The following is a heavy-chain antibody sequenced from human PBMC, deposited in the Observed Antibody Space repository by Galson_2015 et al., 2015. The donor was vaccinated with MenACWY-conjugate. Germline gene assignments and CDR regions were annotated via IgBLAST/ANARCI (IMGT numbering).Heavy chain of an antibody. V-gene: IGHV3-23*01. J-gene: IGHJ3*02. Sequence: SLRLSCAASGFTFSSYAMSLVRQAPGKGLEWVSSISGSGGNTYDADSMKGHFTISRDNSKSTLYLQMNSLRAEDTAVYYCARAAHGYNSVFGDAFDIWGQGTMVTVSS. D-gene: IGHD5-24*01. CDR3: ARAAHGYNSVFGDAFDI. CDR2: ISGSGGNT. CDR1: GFTFSSYA.